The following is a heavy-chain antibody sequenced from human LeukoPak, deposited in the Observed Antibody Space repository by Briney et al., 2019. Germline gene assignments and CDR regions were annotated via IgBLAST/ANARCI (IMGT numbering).Heavy chain of an antibody. D-gene: IGHD2-21*01. CDR2: IFDSGNT. Sequence: SETLSLTCTVSGGSISSYYWSWIRQPPGKGLEWIAYIFDSGNTNYNPSLKSRVSISVDTSKIHFSLKLNSVTTADTAVYYCARLIRVVIATRIDAFDIWGQGTMVTVSS. CDR1: GGSISSYY. V-gene: IGHV4-59*08. CDR3: ARLIRVVIATRIDAFDI. J-gene: IGHJ3*02.